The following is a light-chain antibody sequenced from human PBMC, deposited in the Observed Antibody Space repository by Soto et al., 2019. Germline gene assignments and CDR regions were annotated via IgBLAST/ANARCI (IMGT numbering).Light chain of an antibody. CDR2: SNN. CDR1: SSNIGSNT. V-gene: IGLV1-44*01. J-gene: IGLJ1*01. Sequence: VLTQPPSASGTPGQRVTISCSGSSSNIGSNTVNWYQQLPGTAPKLLIYSNNQRPSGVPDRFSGSKSGTSASLAISGLQSEDEADYYRAAWDDSLNGYVFGPGTKVT. CDR3: AAWDDSLNGYV.